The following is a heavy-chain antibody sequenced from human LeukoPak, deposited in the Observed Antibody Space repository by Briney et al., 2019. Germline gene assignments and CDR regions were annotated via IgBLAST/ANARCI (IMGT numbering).Heavy chain of an antibody. CDR1: GFTFSSYA. D-gene: IGHD3-22*01. CDR2: ISGSGGST. Sequence: GGSLRLSCAAYGFTFSSYAMSWVRQAPGKGLEWVSAISGSGGSTYYADSVKGRFTISRDNSKNTLYLQMNSLRAEDTAVYYCAKAWSMIVVVSDYWGQGTLVTVSS. V-gene: IGHV3-23*01. J-gene: IGHJ4*02. CDR3: AKAWSMIVVVSDY.